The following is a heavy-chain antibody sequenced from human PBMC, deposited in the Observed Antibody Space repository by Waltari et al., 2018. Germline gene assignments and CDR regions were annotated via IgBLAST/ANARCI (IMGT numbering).Heavy chain of an antibody. CDR3: ARQEDSYGHGLDY. J-gene: IGHJ4*02. CDR2: IYYSGST. Sequence: QVQLQESGPGLVKPSETLSLTCTVSGGSISSYYWSWIRQPPGKGLEWIGYIYYSGSTNYNPSLKSRVTISVDTSKNQFSLKLSSVTAADTAVYYCARQEDSYGHGLDYWGQGTLVTVSS. V-gene: IGHV4-59*08. CDR1: GGSISSYY. D-gene: IGHD5-18*01.